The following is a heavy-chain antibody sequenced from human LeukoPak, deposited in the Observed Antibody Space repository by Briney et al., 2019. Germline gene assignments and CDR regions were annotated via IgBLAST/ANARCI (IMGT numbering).Heavy chain of an antibody. V-gene: IGHV3-33*01. CDR1: GFTFSGYG. Sequence: GGSLRLSCAASGFTFSGYGMHWVRQAPGKGLEWVAVICDDGSQKYSGDSVKGRFTIYRDTSKTTIYLQMNGLRGEDTAMYYCARDGQYQLLNVLGYWGQGTLVTVSS. J-gene: IGHJ4*02. CDR2: ICDDGSQK. CDR3: ARDGQYQLLNVLGY. D-gene: IGHD2-2*01.